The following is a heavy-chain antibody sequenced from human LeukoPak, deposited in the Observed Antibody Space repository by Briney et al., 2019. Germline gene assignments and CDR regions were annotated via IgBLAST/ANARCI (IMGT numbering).Heavy chain of an antibody. D-gene: IGHD1-26*01. J-gene: IGHJ4*02. Sequence: ASVKVSRKPSGYTVTSYSIVWVRQAPGQGLEWMGWITTYNGNTNYAQRIQDRVTMTTDTSTSTAYMELRSLRSDDTAVYYCARTYIADSGGYSAFDYWGQGTLVTVSS. V-gene: IGHV1-18*01. CDR3: ARTYIADSGGYSAFDY. CDR2: ITTYNGNT. CDR1: GYTVTSYS.